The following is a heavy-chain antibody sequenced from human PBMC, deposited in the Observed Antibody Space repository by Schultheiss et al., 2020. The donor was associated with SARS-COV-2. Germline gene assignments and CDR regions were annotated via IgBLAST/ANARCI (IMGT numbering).Heavy chain of an antibody. Sequence: SETLSLTCTVSGGSVSRGSYYWSWIRQPPGKGLEWVGYIYYSGATNYNPSLKSRVTISVNTAKNQLSLKLTSVTAADTAVYYCARLEEEVRGVGVLDVWGQGTTVTVSS. CDR1: GGSVSRGSYY. CDR2: IYYSGAT. D-gene: IGHD3-10*01. CDR3: ARLEEEVRGVGVLDV. V-gene: IGHV4-61*01. J-gene: IGHJ6*02.